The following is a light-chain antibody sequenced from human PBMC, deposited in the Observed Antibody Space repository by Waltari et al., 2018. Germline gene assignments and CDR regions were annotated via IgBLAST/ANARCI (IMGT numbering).Light chain of an antibody. Sequence: QSALTQPRSVSGSSGQSVTISCTGTSSDVGCYNYFSWYQQHPGKAPKLLSYDVSKRPAGVSDRFSGCKSGNTASLTISRLQAEDGADYYCCSYAGSYVFGTGTKVTVL. V-gene: IGLV2-11*01. J-gene: IGLJ1*01. CDR2: DVS. CDR3: CSYAGSYV. CDR1: SSDVGCYNY.